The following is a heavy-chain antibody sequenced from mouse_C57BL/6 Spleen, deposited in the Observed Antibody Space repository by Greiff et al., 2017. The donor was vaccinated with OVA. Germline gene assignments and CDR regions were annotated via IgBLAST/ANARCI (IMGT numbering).Heavy chain of an antibody. CDR1: GYTFTSYW. Sequence: VQLQQPGAELVMPGASVKLSCKASGYTFTSYWMHWVKQRPGQGLEWIGEIDPSDSYNNYNQKFKGKSTLTVDKSSSTAYIQLSSLSSEDSAVYYCARSRGFDYWGQGTTLTVSS. CDR3: ARSRGFDY. CDR2: IDPSDSYN. J-gene: IGHJ2*01. V-gene: IGHV1-69*01.